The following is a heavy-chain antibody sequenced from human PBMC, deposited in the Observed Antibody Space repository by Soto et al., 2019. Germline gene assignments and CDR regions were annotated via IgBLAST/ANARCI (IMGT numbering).Heavy chain of an antibody. CDR3: ASFGGLFRDCSGGSCYF. V-gene: IGHV1-69*04. J-gene: IGHJ4*02. Sequence: SVKVSCKASGYTFTSYGISWVRQAPGQGLEWMGRIIPINGITNYAQKFQGRVTITADKSTSTAYMELSSLRSEDTSFYYCASFGGLFRDCSGGSCYFWGQGTLVTVSS. CDR2: IIPINGIT. CDR1: GYTFTSYG. D-gene: IGHD2-15*01.